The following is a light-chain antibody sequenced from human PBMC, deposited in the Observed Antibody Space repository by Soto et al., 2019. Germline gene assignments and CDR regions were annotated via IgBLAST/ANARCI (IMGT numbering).Light chain of an antibody. Sequence: QSVLTQPPSASGSPGQSVTISCTGTSNDVGGYNFVSWYQQHPGKAPKLMIYDVTNRPSGISNRFSASKSGNTASLTISGLQAEDEADYYCSSYTSSSTYVFGTGTKVTVL. V-gene: IGLV2-14*01. CDR3: SSYTSSSTYV. J-gene: IGLJ1*01. CDR1: SNDVGGYNF. CDR2: DVT.